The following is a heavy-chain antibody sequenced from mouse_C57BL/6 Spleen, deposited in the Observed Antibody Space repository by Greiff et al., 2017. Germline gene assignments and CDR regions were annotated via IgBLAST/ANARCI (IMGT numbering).Heavy chain of an antibody. V-gene: IGHV1-54*01. J-gene: IGHJ3*01. CDR1: GYAFTNYL. D-gene: IGHD2-5*01. CDR2: INPGSGGT. CDR3: AREGAYYSNPGAY. Sequence: VKLQESGAELVRPGTSVKVSCKASGYAFTNYLIEWVKQRPGQGLEWIGVINPGSGGTNYNEKFKGKATLTADKSSSTAYMQLSSLTSEDSAVYFCAREGAYYSNPGAYWGQGTLVTVSA.